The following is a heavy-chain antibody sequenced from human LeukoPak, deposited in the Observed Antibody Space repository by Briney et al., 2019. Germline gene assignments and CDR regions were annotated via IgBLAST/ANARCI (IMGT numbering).Heavy chain of an antibody. Sequence: GGSLRLSCAASGFTFSSYSMNWVRQAPGKGLEWVANIKQDGSEKYYVDSVKGRFTISRDNAKNSLYLQMNSLRGEDTAVYYCAKAVGASRPFDYWGQGTLVTVSS. CDR1: GFTFSSYS. J-gene: IGHJ4*02. D-gene: IGHD1-26*01. CDR3: AKAVGASRPFDY. V-gene: IGHV3-7*01. CDR2: IKQDGSEK.